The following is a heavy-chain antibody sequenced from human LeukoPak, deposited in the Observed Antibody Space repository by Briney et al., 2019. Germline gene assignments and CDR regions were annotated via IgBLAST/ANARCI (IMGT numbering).Heavy chain of an antibody. CDR2: IYYSGST. CDR3: ARVRSRGAAAGTPYYYYGMDV. Sequence: SETLSLTCTVSGGSISSYYWSWVRQPAGKGLEWIGYIYYSGSTNYNPSLKSRVTISVDTSKNQFSLKLSSVTAADTAVYYCARVRSRGAAAGTPYYYYGMDVWGQGTTVTVSS. J-gene: IGHJ6*02. CDR1: GGSISSYY. V-gene: IGHV4-59*01. D-gene: IGHD6-13*01.